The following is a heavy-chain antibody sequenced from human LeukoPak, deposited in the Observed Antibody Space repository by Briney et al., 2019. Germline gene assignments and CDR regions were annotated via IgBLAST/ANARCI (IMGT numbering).Heavy chain of an antibody. CDR3: ARVFSFGEPLGYYYMDV. CDR2: IIPIFGTA. J-gene: IGHJ6*03. D-gene: IGHD3-10*01. Sequence: ASVKVSCKASGGTFSSYAISWVRQAPGQGLEWMGGIIPIFGTANYAQKFQGRVTITTDESTSTAYMELSSLRSEDTAVYYCARVFSFGEPLGYYYMDVWGKGTTVTVSS. V-gene: IGHV1-69*05. CDR1: GGTFSSYA.